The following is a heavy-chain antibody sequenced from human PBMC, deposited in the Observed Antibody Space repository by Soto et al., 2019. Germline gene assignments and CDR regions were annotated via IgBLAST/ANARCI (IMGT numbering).Heavy chain of an antibody. CDR1: GFTFSSYA. CDR3: ARRGSGSYYDY. Sequence: EVQLLESGGGLVQPGGSLRLSCAASGFTFSSYAMRWVRQAPGKGLEWVSAISGSGDSKYYADSVKGRFTISRDNSKNTLYLQMNSLRAEDTAVYYWARRGSGSYYDYWGQGTLVTVSS. V-gene: IGHV3-23*01. J-gene: IGHJ4*02. CDR2: ISGSGDSK. D-gene: IGHD1-26*01.